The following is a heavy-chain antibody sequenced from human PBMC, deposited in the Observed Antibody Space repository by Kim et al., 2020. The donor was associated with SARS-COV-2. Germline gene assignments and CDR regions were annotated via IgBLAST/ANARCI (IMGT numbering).Heavy chain of an antibody. CDR1: GFTFSNYG. J-gene: IGHJ4*02. D-gene: IGHD2-15*01. CDR3: ASPLYCSGGSCYS. Sequence: GGSLRLSCVASGFTFSNYGMHWVRQAPGKGLEWVAVIWYDGNKKYYPDSVKGRFTISRDNSKNTLYLQMNSLRVEDTAVYYCASPLYCSGGSCYSWGQGT. V-gene: IGHV3-33*01. CDR2: IWYDGNKK.